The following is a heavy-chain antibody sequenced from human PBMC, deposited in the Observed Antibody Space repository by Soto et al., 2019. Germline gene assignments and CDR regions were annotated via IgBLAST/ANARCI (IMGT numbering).Heavy chain of an antibody. CDR3: ARHATTVTPLDY. J-gene: IGHJ4*02. Sequence: SETLSLTCTVSGGSISSSSYYWGWIRQPPGKGLEWIGSIYYSGSTYYNPSLKSRVAISVDTSKNQFSLKLSSVTAADTAVYYCARHATTVTPLDYWGQGTLVTVSS. CDR1: GGSISSSSYY. CDR2: IYYSGST. D-gene: IGHD4-17*01. V-gene: IGHV4-39*01.